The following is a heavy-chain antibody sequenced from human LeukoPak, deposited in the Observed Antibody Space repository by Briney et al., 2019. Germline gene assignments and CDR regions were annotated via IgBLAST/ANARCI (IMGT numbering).Heavy chain of an antibody. CDR1: GFTFSSYG. D-gene: IGHD3-16*01. CDR3: AREFGKYYFDY. Sequence: GGSLRLSCAASGFTFSSYGMHWVRQAPGKGLEWVAIIWYDGSNKYYADSVKGRFTISRDNSKDTLYLQMNSLRAEDTAVYYCAREFGKYYFDYWGQGTLVTVSS. CDR2: IWYDGSNK. V-gene: IGHV3-33*01. J-gene: IGHJ4*02.